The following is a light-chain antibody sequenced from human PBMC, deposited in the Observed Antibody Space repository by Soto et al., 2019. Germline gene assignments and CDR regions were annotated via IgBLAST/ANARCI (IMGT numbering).Light chain of an antibody. CDR3: QQYGSSPHT. Sequence: EIVLTQSPGTLSLSPGERATLSCRASQSVSSSYLAWYQHKPGQAPRLLIYGASSRATGIPDRFSGSGSGTEFTLTISRLEPEDFEVYYCQQYGSSPHTFGQGTKLEIK. CDR1: QSVSSSY. J-gene: IGKJ2*01. V-gene: IGKV3-20*01. CDR2: GAS.